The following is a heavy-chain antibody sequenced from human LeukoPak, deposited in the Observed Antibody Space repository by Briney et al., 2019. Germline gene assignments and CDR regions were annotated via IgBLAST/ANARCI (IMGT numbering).Heavy chain of an antibody. J-gene: IGHJ4*02. CDR1: GGSSNNYY. CDR3: ARESGYYYDTSGYTFDY. CDR2: IYTSGST. D-gene: IGHD3-22*01. Sequence: PSETLSLNCTVSGGSSNNYYWSWIRQSAGKGLEWIGRIYTSGSTNYNPSLKSRVSMSVDTSKNQFSLRLRSVTAADTAVYYCARESGYYYDTSGYTFDYWGQGILVTVSS. V-gene: IGHV4-4*07.